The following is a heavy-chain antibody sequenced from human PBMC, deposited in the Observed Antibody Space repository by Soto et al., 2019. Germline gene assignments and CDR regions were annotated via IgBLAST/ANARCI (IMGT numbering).Heavy chain of an antibody. J-gene: IGHJ6*02. Sequence: HPGGSLRLSCAASGFTFSSYDMHWVRQATGKGLEWVSTIGTAGDTYYPGSVKGRFTISRENAKNSLYLQMNSLRVGDTAVYYCARGGSSSWYHYYGMDVWGQGTTVTVS. CDR2: IGTAGDT. CDR3: ARGGSSSWYHYYGMDV. V-gene: IGHV3-13*01. D-gene: IGHD6-13*01. CDR1: GFTFSSYD.